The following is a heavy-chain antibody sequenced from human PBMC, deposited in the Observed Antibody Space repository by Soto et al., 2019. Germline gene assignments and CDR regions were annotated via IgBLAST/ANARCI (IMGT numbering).Heavy chain of an antibody. Sequence: AQTLSLTCAISVDSGSNNGATWNWIRRSPSGGLEWLGRTYYRSKWKYDYAISVRSRISIXPDTSKNQFSLQLNSVTPEDTAVYYCARDWRGIQLSAYGSSRPYYGMDFWGQRTTVTVSS. CDR3: ARDWRGIQLSAYGSSRPYYGMDF. V-gene: IGHV6-1*01. J-gene: IGHJ6*02. D-gene: IGHD3-10*01. CDR2: TYYRSKWKY. CDR1: VDSGSNNGAT.